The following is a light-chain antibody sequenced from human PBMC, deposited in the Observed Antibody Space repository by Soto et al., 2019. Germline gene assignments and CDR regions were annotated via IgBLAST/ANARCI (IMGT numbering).Light chain of an antibody. CDR2: RSS. CDR1: QSVSSNY. Sequence: EVVLTQSPGILSLSPGERATLSCRASQSVSSNYFAWYQQKPGQAPRLLLYRSSTRAAGVPERFSGSVSGTDFTRTISRLEPEDFAVYYCQQFAGSPCTFGQGTTLQI. J-gene: IGKJ1*01. CDR3: QQFAGSPCT. V-gene: IGKV3-20*01.